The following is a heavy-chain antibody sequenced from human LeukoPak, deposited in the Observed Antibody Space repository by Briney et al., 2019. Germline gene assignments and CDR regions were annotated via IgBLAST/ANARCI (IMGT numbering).Heavy chain of an antibody. CDR2: VDLLGRT. Sequence: SETLSLTCGVSGGSISNTNWWPWVRQPPGQGLEWIGEVDLLGRTNYNPSLKSRVAISVDKSENHISLWLTSVTAADTAVYYRAREGGPYRPLDYSGQGTLVTVSS. V-gene: IGHV4-4*02. CDR1: GGSISNTNW. J-gene: IGHJ4*02. CDR3: AREGGPYRPLDY.